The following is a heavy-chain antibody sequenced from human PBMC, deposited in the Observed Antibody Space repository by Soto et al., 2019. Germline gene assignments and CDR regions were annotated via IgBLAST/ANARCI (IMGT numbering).Heavy chain of an antibody. D-gene: IGHD3-3*01. V-gene: IGHV3-30*03. CDR3: ARDEVTIFGVVTVPYGMDV. Sequence: SLRLSCAASGFTFSVYAMHWVLQAPGNALEWVAVISYDGRNKYYADSVKGRFTISRDNSKNTLYLQMNSLRAEDTAVYYCARDEVTIFGVVTVPYGMDVWGQGTTVTVSS. CDR2: ISYDGRNK. J-gene: IGHJ6*02. CDR1: GFTFSVYA.